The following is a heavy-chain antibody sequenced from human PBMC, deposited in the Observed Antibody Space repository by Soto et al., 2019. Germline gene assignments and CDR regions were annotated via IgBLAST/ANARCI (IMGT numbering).Heavy chain of an antibody. CDR2: INPNSGGT. D-gene: IGHD1-26*01. J-gene: IGHJ6*02. CDR1: GYTFTGYY. CDR3: ARDLYSGSYSGYYYYGMDV. V-gene: IGHV1-2*04. Sequence: GASVKVSCKASGYTFTGYYMHWLRQAPGQGLEWMGWINPNSGGTNYAQKFQGWVTMTRDTSISTAYMELSRLRSDDTAVYYCARDLYSGSYSGYYYYGMDVWGQGTTVTVSS.